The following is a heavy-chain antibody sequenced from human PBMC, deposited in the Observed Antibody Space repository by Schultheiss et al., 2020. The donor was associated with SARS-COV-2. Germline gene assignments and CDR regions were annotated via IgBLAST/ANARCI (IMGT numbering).Heavy chain of an antibody. Sequence: SETLSLTCTVSGGSISGYDWTWIRQPPGKGLEWIGYFYHSGSTNYNPSLKSRVTISVDTSKNQFSLKLSSVTAADTAVYYCARGGQGQLVRWRGYYYMDVWGKGTTVTVSS. CDR3: ARGGQGQLVRWRGYYYMDV. D-gene: IGHD6-6*01. V-gene: IGHV4-59*12. CDR1: GGSISGYD. CDR2: FYHSGST. J-gene: IGHJ6*03.